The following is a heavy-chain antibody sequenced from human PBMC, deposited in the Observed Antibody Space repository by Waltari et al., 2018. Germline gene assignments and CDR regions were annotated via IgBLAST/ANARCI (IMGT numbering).Heavy chain of an antibody. Sequence: DVQLLASGGGLVQPGGSLRLSCAASGFTFSSYAMSWVRQAPGKGREWVSAISGSGGSTSYADPVKGRFTISRENSKNTLYLQMNSLRAEDTAVYSCASSIAAYLAYWYFDLWGRGTLVTVSS. D-gene: IGHD6-13*01. CDR2: ISGSGGST. V-gene: IGHV3-23*01. CDR3: ASSIAAYLAYWYFDL. J-gene: IGHJ2*01. CDR1: GFTFSSYA.